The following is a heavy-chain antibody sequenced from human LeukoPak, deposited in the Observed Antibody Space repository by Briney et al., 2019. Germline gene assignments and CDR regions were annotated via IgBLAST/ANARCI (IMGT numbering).Heavy chain of an antibody. V-gene: IGHV5-51*01. CDR3: ARHLSSSSVYYYYFMVV. CDR1: GYSFTSYW. Sequence: GESLKISCKGSGYSFTSYWIGWVRQMPGKGLEWMGIIYPGDSDTRYSPSFQGQVTFSADKSISTAYLHWSSLKASDTAVYYCARHLSSSSVYYYYFMVVWGKEGTGTVS. D-gene: IGHD6-6*01. CDR2: IYPGDSDT. J-gene: IGHJ6*03.